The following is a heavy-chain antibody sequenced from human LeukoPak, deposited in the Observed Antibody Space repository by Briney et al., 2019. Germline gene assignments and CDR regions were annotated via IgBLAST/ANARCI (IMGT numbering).Heavy chain of an antibody. Sequence: SETLSLTCAASGYPFSSGYYWGWIRQPPGKGLEWIGSIYHSGSTYYNPSLKSRVTISVDTSKNQFSLKLSSVTAADTAVYYCARDAIYGLGNNYMDVWGKGTTVTVSS. CDR3: ARDAIYGLGNNYMDV. D-gene: IGHD3-10*01. V-gene: IGHV4-38-2*02. CDR2: IYHSGST. J-gene: IGHJ6*03. CDR1: GYPFSSGYY.